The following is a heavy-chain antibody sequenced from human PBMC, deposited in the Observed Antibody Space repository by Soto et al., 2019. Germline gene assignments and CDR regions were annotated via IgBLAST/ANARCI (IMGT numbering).Heavy chain of an antibody. CDR3: ARAVRLGVYYYYYGMDV. CDR1: GGSFSGYY. Sequence: SSETLSLTCAVYGGSFSGYYWSWIRQPPGKGLEWIGEINHSGSTNYNPSLKSRVTISVDTSKNQFSLKLSSVTAADTAVYYCARAVRLGVYYYYYGMDVWGQGTTATVSS. J-gene: IGHJ6*02. D-gene: IGHD3-16*01. V-gene: IGHV4-34*01. CDR2: INHSGST.